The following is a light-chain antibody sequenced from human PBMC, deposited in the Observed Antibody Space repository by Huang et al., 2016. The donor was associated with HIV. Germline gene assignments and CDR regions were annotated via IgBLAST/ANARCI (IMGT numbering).Light chain of an antibody. J-gene: IGKJ1*01. CDR2: GAS. Sequence: EIVMTQSPGTLTVSPGERATLSCRASQSVSSNLAWYQQKPGQTPRLLIYGASTRATGIPARCSGSGSGREFNLTISSLQSEDFGVYYCHQYTKWPSWTFGQGTKVEIK. CDR3: HQYTKWPSWT. V-gene: IGKV3-15*01. CDR1: QSVSSN.